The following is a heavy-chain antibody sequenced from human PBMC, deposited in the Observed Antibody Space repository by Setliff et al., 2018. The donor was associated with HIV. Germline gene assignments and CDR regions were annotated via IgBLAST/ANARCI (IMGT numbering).Heavy chain of an antibody. V-gene: IGHV4-34*01. Sequence: SETLSLTCTVYGGSFSGYYWSWIRQPPGMGLEWIGYIYHSGSTYYNPSLKSRVTISVDTSKNQFSLKLSSVTAADTAVYYCARLLNYYGNWFDPWGQGTLVTVSS. J-gene: IGHJ5*02. CDR1: GGSFSGYY. CDR2: IYHSGST. CDR3: ARLLNYYGNWFDP. D-gene: IGHD3-10*01.